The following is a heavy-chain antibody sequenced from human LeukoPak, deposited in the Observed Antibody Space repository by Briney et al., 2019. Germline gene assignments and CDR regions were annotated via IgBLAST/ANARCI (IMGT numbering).Heavy chain of an antibody. J-gene: IGHJ4*02. D-gene: IGHD4-17*01. CDR3: ARSQYGDYGSYFDY. CDR2: TYYRSRWYN. V-gene: IGHV6-1*01. CDR1: GDSVFSNSS. Sequence: SQTLSLTCAISGDSVFSNSSWNWIRQSPSRGLEWLGRTYYRSRWYNDYVVSLKGRININPDTSKNQFSLKLSSVTAADTAVYYCARSQYGDYGSYFDYWGQGTLVTVSS.